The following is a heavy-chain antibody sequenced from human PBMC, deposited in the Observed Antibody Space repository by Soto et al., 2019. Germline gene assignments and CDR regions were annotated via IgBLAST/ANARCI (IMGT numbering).Heavy chain of an antibody. CDR1: GYTFTSYD. V-gene: IGHV1-8*01. D-gene: IGHD3-10*01. Sequence: ASVKVSCKASGYTFTSYDINWVRQATGQGLEWMGWMNPNSGNTGYAQKFQGRVTMTRNTSIRTAYMELSSLRSEDTAVYYCARGYYGSGSYYKDYFDYWGQGTLVTVSS. CDR3: ARGYYGSGSYYKDYFDY. J-gene: IGHJ4*02. CDR2: MNPNSGNT.